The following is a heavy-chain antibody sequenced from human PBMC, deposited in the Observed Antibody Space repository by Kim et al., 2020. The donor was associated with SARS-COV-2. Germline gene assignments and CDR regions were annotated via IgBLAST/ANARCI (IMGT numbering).Heavy chain of an antibody. CDR3: AKRYCTTSSCRGAFDI. V-gene: IGHV3-23*01. J-gene: IGHJ3*02. D-gene: IGHD2-2*01. Sequence: SVKGQFTISRDNSKATLYLQMNSLRAEDTAIYYCAKRYCTTSSCRGAFDIWGQGTMVTVSS.